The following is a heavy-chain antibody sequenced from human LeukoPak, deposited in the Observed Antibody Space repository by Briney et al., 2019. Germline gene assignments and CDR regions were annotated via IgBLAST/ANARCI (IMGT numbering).Heavy chain of an antibody. CDR2: INHSGST. D-gene: IGHD3-3*01. J-gene: IGHJ4*02. Sequence: SETLSLTCAVYGGSFSGYYWSWIRQPPGKGLEWIGEINHSGSTNYNPSLKSRVTISVDTSKNQFSLKLSPVTAADTAVYYCARSYYDFWSGYYTGRYFDYWGQGTLVAVSS. CDR1: GGSFSGYY. V-gene: IGHV4-34*01. CDR3: ARSYYDFWSGYYTGRYFDY.